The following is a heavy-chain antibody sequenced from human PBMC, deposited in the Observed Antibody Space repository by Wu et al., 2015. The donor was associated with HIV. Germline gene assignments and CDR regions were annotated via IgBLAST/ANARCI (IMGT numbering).Heavy chain of an antibody. Sequence: QVELIQSGAEVKKPGASVKVSCKVSGYILSKISMHWVRQAPGQGLEWMGVINPGAVRISYAQKFQGRVTMTSDTSTSTVHMELSSLRSEDTAMYYCASRIGNMEAFNIWGQGTMVIVSS. CDR1: GYILSKIS. J-gene: IGHJ3*02. D-gene: IGHD1/OR15-1a*01. V-gene: IGHV1-46*03. CDR3: ASRIGNMEAFNI. CDR2: INPGAVRI.